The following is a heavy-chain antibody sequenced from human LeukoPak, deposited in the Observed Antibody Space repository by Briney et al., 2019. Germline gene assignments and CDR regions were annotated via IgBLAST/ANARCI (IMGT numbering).Heavy chain of an antibody. CDR3: ASGAYSFYYMDV. D-gene: IGHD5-18*01. J-gene: IGHJ6*03. V-gene: IGHV4-59*01. CDR1: GGSISSYY. CDR2: IYYSGST. Sequence: SETLSLTCTVSGGSISSYYWSWIRQPPGKVLEWIGYIYYSGSTNYNPSLKSRVTISVDTSKNQFSLKLTSVTAADTAVYYCASGAYSFYYMDVWGKGTTVTISS.